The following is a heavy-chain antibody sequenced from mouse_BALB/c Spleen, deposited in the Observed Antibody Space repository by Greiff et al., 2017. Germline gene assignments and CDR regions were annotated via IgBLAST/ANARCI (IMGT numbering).Heavy chain of an antibody. CDR2: IDPANGNT. J-gene: IGHJ2*01. CDR3: ARGRVDY. Sequence: EVKVVESGAELVKPGASVKLSCTASGFNIKDTYMHWVKQRPEQGLEWIGRIDPANGNTKYDPKFQGKATITADTSSNTAYLQLSSLTSEDTAVYYCARGRVDYWGQGTTLTVSS. V-gene: IGHV14-3*02. CDR1: GFNIKDTY.